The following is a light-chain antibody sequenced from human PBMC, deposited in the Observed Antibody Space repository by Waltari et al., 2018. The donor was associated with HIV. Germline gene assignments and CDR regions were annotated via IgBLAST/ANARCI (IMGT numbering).Light chain of an antibody. V-gene: IGKV1-39*01. CDR2: AAS. CDR1: QSISSY. J-gene: IGKJ2*01. Sequence: DIQMTQSPSSLSASVGDRVTITCRASQSISSYLNWYQQKPGKAPNLLIYAASSLQSGVPSRFSGSGSGTNFTLTISSLQPEDFATYSCQQSYTLPYTFGQGTKLEIK. CDR3: QQSYTLPYT.